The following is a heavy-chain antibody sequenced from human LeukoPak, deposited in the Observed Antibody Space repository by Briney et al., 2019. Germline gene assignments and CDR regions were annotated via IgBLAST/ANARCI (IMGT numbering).Heavy chain of an antibody. D-gene: IGHD6-19*01. CDR3: AKARGTRSGWLYYFDY. CDR2: ISGSGGST. V-gene: IGHV3-23*01. J-gene: IGHJ4*02. Sequence: PGGSLRLSCAASGFTFSSYAMSWVRQAPGKGLEWVSAISGSGGSTYYADSVKGRLTISRDNSKNTLYLQMNSLRAEDTAVYYCAKARGTRSGWLYYFDYWGQGTLVTVSS. CDR1: GFTFSSYA.